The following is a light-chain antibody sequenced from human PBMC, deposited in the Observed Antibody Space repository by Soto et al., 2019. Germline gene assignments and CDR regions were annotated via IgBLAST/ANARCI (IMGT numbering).Light chain of an antibody. Sequence: DIQLTQSPSFLSASVGDRVTITCRASQGISSYLAWYQQKPGKAPKLLIYAASTLQSGVPSRFSGSGSGTESTLTISSLQPEDFATYYCQQLNSPITFGQGTRLEIK. CDR1: QGISSY. J-gene: IGKJ5*01. CDR3: QQLNSPIT. V-gene: IGKV1-9*01. CDR2: AAS.